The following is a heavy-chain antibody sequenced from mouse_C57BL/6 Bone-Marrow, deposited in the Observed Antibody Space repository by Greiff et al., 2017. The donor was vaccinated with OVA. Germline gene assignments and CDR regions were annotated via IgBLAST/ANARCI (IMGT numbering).Heavy chain of an antibody. J-gene: IGHJ1*03. CDR1: GFTFSSYA. Sequence: DVMLVESGGGLVKPGGSLKLSCAASGFTFSSYAMSWVRQTPEKRLEWVATISDGGSYTYYPDNVKGRFTISRDNAKNNLYLQMSHLKSEDTAMYYCARAPSYGNCFYWYFGVWGTGTTVTVSS. CDR2: ISDGGSYT. CDR3: ARAPSYGNCFYWYFGV. D-gene: IGHD2-10*01. V-gene: IGHV5-4*03.